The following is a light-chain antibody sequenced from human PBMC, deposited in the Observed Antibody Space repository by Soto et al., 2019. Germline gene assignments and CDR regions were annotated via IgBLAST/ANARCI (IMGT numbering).Light chain of an antibody. J-gene: IGKJ5*01. V-gene: IGKV3-20*01. CDR1: HSLSSSY. CDR3: QQRGASPPIT. Sequence: IVFTPFPVSLPLSQAERATLSCRASHSLSSSYLAWFQQKPGQAPRLLMYGTSRRATGIPDRFSGSGSGTDFTLTITRLEPEDFAVYYCQQRGASPPITFGQGTRLEIK. CDR2: GTS.